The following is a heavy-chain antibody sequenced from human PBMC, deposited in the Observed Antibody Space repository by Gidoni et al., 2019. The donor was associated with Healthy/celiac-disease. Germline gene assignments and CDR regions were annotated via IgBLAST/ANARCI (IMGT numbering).Heavy chain of an antibody. D-gene: IGHD6-25*01. J-gene: IGHJ3*02. CDR1: GYSFTSYW. CDR3: ARHQQRPGSSRAGYDAFDI. Sequence: EVQLVQSGAEGKTPGESLKISCKGSGYSFTSYWIGWVRQMPGKGLEWMGIIYPGDSDTRYSPSFQGQVTISADKSISTAYLQWSSLKASDTAMYYCARHQQRPGSSRAGYDAFDIWGQGTMVTVSS. CDR2: IYPGDSDT. V-gene: IGHV5-51*01.